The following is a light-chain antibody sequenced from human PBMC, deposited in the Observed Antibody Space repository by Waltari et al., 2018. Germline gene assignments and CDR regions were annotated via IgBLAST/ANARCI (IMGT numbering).Light chain of an antibody. Sequence: QSMLTQPPSASGTPGQRVTISCSGSSSNIGSNYVNWYQQLPGTAPKLLIYGNNQRPSEVPDRFSGSKSDTSASLAISGLQSEDEAEYHCAAWDDSVNGGIFGGGTKLTVL. CDR3: AAWDDSVNGGI. V-gene: IGLV1-44*01. J-gene: IGLJ2*01. CDR2: GNN. CDR1: SSNIGSNY.